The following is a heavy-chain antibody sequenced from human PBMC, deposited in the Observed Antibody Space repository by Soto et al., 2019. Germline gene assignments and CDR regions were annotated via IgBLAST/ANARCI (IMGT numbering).Heavy chain of an antibody. Sequence: GGSLRLSCAASGFTFSSYGMHWVRQAPGKGLEWVAVISYDGSNKYYADSVKGRFTISRDDSKNTLYLQMNSLRAEDTAVYYCAKVIWGIAAAGTKVYYYYYGMDVWGQGTTVTVSS. CDR2: ISYDGSNK. J-gene: IGHJ6*02. CDR3: AKVIWGIAAAGTKVYYYYYGMDV. CDR1: GFTFSSYG. D-gene: IGHD6-13*01. V-gene: IGHV3-30*18.